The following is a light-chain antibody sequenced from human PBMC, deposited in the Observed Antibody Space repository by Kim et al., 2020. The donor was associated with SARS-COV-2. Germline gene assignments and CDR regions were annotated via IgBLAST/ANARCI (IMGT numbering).Light chain of an antibody. CDR2: GAY. V-gene: IGKV3-20*01. CDR1: QSDSSRY. J-gene: IGKJ2*01. Sequence: RGEGATHSWTGSQSDSSRYLAWHPQNPGQAPRLLIYGAYSRATGIPDMFSGSGSETDFTLNMRRLEREDFAVYYCQQYGGSPYTFGQGPKLE. CDR3: QQYGGSPYT.